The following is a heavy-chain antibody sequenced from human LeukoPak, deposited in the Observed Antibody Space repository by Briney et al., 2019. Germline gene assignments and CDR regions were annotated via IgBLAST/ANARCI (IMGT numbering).Heavy chain of an antibody. J-gene: IGHJ4*02. Sequence: PGRSLRLSCAASGFTFSSYGMHWVRQAPGKGLEWVSAINGNGGGTYYAEAVKGRFSISRDNSKNTLSLQMSSLRAEDTAVYYCARSRARIAAAVYYFDYWGQGTPVTVSS. CDR1: GFTFSSYG. V-gene: IGHV3-23*01. CDR3: ARSRARIAAAVYYFDY. D-gene: IGHD6-13*01. CDR2: INGNGGGT.